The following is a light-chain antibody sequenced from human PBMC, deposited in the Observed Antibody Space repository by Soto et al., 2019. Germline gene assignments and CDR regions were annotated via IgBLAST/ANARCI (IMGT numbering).Light chain of an antibody. J-gene: IGKJ5*01. V-gene: IGKV3-11*01. CDR2: DAS. Sequence: EIVLTQSPATLSLSPGERATLCLMASQSVSSYLAWYQQKPGQAPRLLIYDASNRATGIPARFSGSGSGTDFTLTISSLEPEDFAVYYCQQRSNWPPITFGQGTRLET. CDR1: QSVSSY. CDR3: QQRSNWPPIT.